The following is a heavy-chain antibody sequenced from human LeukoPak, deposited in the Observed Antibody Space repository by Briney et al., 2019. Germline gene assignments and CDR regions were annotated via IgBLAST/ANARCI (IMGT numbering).Heavy chain of an antibody. V-gene: IGHV3-7*01. D-gene: IGHD2-2*01. CDR3: GVVPAALPLDY. Sequence: GGSLRLSCAASGFTFSSYWMSWVRQAPGKGLEWVANIKQDGSEKYYVDSVKGRFTISRDNAKNSLYLQMNSLRAEDTAVYYCGVVPAALPLDYWGQGTLVTVSS. CDR2: IKQDGSEK. CDR1: GFTFSSYW. J-gene: IGHJ4*02.